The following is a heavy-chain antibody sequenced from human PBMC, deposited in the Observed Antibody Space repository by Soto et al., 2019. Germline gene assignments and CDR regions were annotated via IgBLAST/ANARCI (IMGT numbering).Heavy chain of an antibody. CDR1: GFTFSSYA. Sequence: EVHLLESGGDLVQPGGSLRLSCAASGFTFSSYALNWVRQAPGKGLEWVSGISGSAANTYYADSVKGRFTISRDNSKNTLYLQMNSLGAEDTAVYYCAKGKRAAGTGNYLDFWGQGTLVTVSS. V-gene: IGHV3-23*01. CDR3: AKGKRAAGTGNYLDF. J-gene: IGHJ4*02. CDR2: ISGSAANT. D-gene: IGHD6-13*01.